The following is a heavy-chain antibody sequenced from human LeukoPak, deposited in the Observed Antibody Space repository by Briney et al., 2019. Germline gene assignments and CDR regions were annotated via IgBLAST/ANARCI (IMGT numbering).Heavy chain of an antibody. CDR1: GGSISSSNW. CDR2: IYHSGST. D-gene: IGHD3-10*01. J-gene: IGHJ4*02. V-gene: IGHV4-4*02. Sequence: PSETLSLTCAVSGGSISSSNWWSWVRQPPGKGLEWIGEIYHSGSTNYNPSLKSRVTISVDKSKNQFSLKLSSVTAADTAVYYCAKDGPLITVVRAPYYFDYWGQGTLVTVSS. CDR3: AKDGPLITVVRAPYYFDY.